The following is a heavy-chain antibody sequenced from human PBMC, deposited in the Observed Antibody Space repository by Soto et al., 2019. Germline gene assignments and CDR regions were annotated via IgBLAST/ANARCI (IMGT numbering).Heavy chain of an antibody. Sequence: VQLLESGGGLVQPGGSLRLSCAASGFTFSSYAMHWVRQTPGKGLEWVAVISYDGSNKYYADSVKGRFTISRDNSKNTLYLQMNSLRAEDTAVYYCASRGIAAAGTSNYWGQGTLVTVSS. D-gene: IGHD6-13*01. J-gene: IGHJ4*02. CDR1: GFTFSSYA. CDR2: ISYDGSNK. V-gene: IGHV3-30-3*01. CDR3: ASRGIAAAGTSNY.